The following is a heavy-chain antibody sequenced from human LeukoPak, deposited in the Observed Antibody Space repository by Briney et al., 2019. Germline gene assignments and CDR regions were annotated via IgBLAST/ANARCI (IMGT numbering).Heavy chain of an antibody. CDR2: IIPILGIA. D-gene: IGHD2-21*02. V-gene: IGHV1-69*04. CDR1: GGTFSSYA. J-gene: IGHJ4*02. Sequence: ASVKVSCKASGGTFSSYAISWVRQAPGQGLEWMGRIIPILGIANYAQKFQGRVTITADKSTSTAYMELSSLRSEDTAVYCCATLPPLRYCGGDCYSDYWGQGTLVTVSS. CDR3: ATLPPLRYCGGDCYSDY.